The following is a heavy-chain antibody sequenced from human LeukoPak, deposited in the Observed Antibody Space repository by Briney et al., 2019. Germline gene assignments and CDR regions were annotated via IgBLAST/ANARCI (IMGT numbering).Heavy chain of an antibody. Sequence: GGSLRLSCAASGFTFDDYTMHWVRQAPGKGLEWVSGISWNSGSIGYADSVKGRFTISRDNAKNSLYLQMNSLRVEDTAFYYCAKDNRRHYTSGPNPDSLHWGQGALVTVSS. D-gene: IGHD6-19*01. CDR3: AKDNRRHYTSGPNPDSLH. CDR1: GFTFDDYT. CDR2: ISWNSGSI. V-gene: IGHV3-9*01. J-gene: IGHJ4*02.